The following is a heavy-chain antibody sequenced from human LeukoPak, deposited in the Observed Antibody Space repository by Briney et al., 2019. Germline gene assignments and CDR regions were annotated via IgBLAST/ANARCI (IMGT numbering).Heavy chain of an antibody. CDR1: GFSFSNYA. J-gene: IGHJ4*02. CDR2: ISTYGGST. Sequence: GGSLRLSCAASGFSFSNYAMHWVRQAPGKGLEYVSRISTYGGSTYHANSVKGRFTISRDNSKNTLYLQMGSPRTEDMAVYYCATGLIWFGELSAPFDYWGQGTLVTVSS. CDR3: ATGLIWFGELSAPFDY. V-gene: IGHV3-64*01. D-gene: IGHD3-10*01.